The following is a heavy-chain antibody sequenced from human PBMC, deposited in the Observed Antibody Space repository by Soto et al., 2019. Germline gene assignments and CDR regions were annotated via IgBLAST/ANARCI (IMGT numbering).Heavy chain of an antibody. J-gene: IGHJ3*02. V-gene: IGHV3-21*01. D-gene: IGHD1-26*01. CDR2: ISSSSSYI. CDR1: GFTFSSYS. Sequence: SLRLSCAASGFTFSSYSMNWVRQAPGKGLEWVSSISSSSSYIYYADSVKGRFTISRDNATNSLYLQMNSLRAEDTAVYYCARDKSASGSYFSTPDAFDIWGQGTMVTVSS. CDR3: ARDKSASGSYFSTPDAFDI.